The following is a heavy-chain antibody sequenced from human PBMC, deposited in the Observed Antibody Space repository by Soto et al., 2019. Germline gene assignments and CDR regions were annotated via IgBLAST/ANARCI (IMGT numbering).Heavy chain of an antibody. V-gene: IGHV1-69*01. CDR3: AREPPYYDFWSGYYTYYYYYGMDV. CDR2: IIPIFGTA. J-gene: IGHJ6*02. D-gene: IGHD3-3*01. Sequence: QVQLVQSGAEVKKPGSSVKVSCKASGGTFSSYAISWVRQAPGQGLEWMGGIIPIFGTANYAQKFQGRVTLTADEATSTAYMELSSLRSEDTAVYYCAREPPYYDFWSGYYTYYYYYGMDVWGQGTTVTVSS. CDR1: GGTFSSYA.